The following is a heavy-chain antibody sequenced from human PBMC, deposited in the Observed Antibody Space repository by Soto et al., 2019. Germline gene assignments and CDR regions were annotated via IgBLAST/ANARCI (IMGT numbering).Heavy chain of an antibody. CDR2: IYHTGST. CDR3: ARGPTP. V-gene: IGHV4-30-2*01. CDR1: GGSISSGGYS. J-gene: IGHJ5*02. Sequence: QLQLQESGSGLVKPSQTLSLTCAVSGGSISSGGYSWRWIRQPPGKGLEWLGYIYHTGSTYYNPSLKSRVTTSVGRSKNQFSLKLSSMTAAGPAVYYCARGPTPSGQGTLVPVSS.